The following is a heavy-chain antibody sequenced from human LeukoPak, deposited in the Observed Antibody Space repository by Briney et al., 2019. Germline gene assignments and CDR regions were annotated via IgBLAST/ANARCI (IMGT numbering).Heavy chain of an antibody. Sequence: PGGSLRLSCAASGFTFRDAWMSWVRQAPGKGLEWIGRIYTSGSTNYNPSLKSRVTMSVDTSKNQFSLKLSSVTAADTAVYYCARAALYDSSGYYYFDYWGQGTPVTVSS. CDR3: ARAALYDSSGYYYFDY. V-gene: IGHV4-4*07. D-gene: IGHD3-22*01. CDR2: IYTSGST. CDR1: GFTFRDAW. J-gene: IGHJ4*02.